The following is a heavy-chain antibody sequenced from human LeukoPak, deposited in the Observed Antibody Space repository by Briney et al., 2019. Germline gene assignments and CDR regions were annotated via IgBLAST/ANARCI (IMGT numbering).Heavy chain of an antibody. J-gene: IGHJ3*02. CDR3: ARLGVARAFDI. CDR2: IYYSGST. CDR1: GGSISSYY. V-gene: IGHV4-59*08. D-gene: IGHD3-16*01. Sequence: SETLSLTCTVSGGSISSYYWSWIRQPPGKGLEWIGYIYYSGSTNYNPSLKSRVTISVDTSKNQFSLKLSSVTAADTAVYYCARLGVARAFDIWGQGTMVTVSS.